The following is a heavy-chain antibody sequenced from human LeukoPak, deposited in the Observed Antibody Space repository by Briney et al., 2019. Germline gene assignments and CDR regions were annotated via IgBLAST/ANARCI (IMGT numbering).Heavy chain of an antibody. Sequence: GGSLRLSCAASGFTFSSYAMHWVRQAPGEGLEYVSAISSNGGSTYYANSVKGRFTISRDNSKNTLYLQMGSLRAEDMAVYYCARDLIPYYDFWTGFDPWGQGTLVNVS. CDR3: ARDLIPYYDFWTGFDP. CDR1: GFTFSSYA. D-gene: IGHD3-3*01. V-gene: IGHV3-64*01. J-gene: IGHJ5*02. CDR2: ISSNGGST.